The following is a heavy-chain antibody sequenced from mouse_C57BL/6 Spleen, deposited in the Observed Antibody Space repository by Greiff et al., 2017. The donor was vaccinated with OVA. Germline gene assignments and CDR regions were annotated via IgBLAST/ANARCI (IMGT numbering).Heavy chain of an antibody. CDR1: GYSFTSYY. CDR2: IYPGSGNT. D-gene: IGHD1-1*01. Sequence: QVQLQQSGPELVKPGASVKISCKASGYSFTSYYIHWVKQRPGQGLEWIGWIYPGSGNTKYNEKFKGKATLTADTSSSTAYMQLSSLTSEDSAVYYCARPSYYGSSDYAMDYWGQGTSVTVSS. CDR3: ARPSYYGSSDYAMDY. V-gene: IGHV1-66*01. J-gene: IGHJ4*01.